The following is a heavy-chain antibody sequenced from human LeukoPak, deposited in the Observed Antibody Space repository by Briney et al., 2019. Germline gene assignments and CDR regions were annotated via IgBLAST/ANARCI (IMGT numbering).Heavy chain of an antibody. V-gene: IGHV3-48*01. D-gene: IGHD6-19*01. Sequence: GGSLRLSCAASGFTFSSYSMNWVRQAPGKGLEWVSYISSSSSTIYYADSVKGRFTISRDNSKNTLYLQMNSLRAEDTAVYYCAKGSSSGTLYYFDYWGQGTLVTVSS. CDR1: GFTFSSYS. J-gene: IGHJ4*02. CDR2: ISSSSSTI. CDR3: AKGSSSGTLYYFDY.